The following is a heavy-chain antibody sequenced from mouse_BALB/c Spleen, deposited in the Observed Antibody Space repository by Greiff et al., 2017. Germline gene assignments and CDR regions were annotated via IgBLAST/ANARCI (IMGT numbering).Heavy chain of an antibody. CDR2: INPSSGYT. CDR3: ASGYYGSSFDY. D-gene: IGHD1-1*01. V-gene: IGHV1-4*02. J-gene: IGHJ2*01. Sequence: QVQLKESAAELARPGASVKMSCKASGYTFTSYTMHWVKQRPGQGLEWIGYINPSSGYTEYNQKFKDKTTLTADKSSSTAYMQLSSLTSEDSAVYFCASGYYGSSFDYWGQGTTLTVSS. CDR1: GYTFTSYT.